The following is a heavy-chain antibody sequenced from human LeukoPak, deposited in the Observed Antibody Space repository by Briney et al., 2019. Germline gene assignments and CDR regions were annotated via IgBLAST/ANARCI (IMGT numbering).Heavy chain of an antibody. CDR2: IKQDGSEK. Sequence: PGGSLRLSCAASGFTVSSNYMSWVRQAPGKGLEWVANIKQDGSEKYYVDSVKGRFTISRDNAKNSLYLQMNSLRAEDTAVYYCASPANIFPGHYYMDVWGKGTTVTVSS. CDR3: ASPANIFPGHYYMDV. D-gene: IGHD3-9*01. J-gene: IGHJ6*03. V-gene: IGHV3-7*01. CDR1: GFTVSSNY.